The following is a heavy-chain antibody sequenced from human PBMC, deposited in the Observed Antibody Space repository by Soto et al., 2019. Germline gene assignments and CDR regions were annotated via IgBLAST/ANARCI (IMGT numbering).Heavy chain of an antibody. J-gene: IGHJ4*02. D-gene: IGHD4-17*01. CDR3: ARYSLRWRCDY. Sequence: SETLSLTCAVYGGSFSGYYWSWIRQPPGKGLEWIGEINHSGSTNYNPSLKSRVTISVDTSKNQFSLKLSSVTAADTAVYYCARYSLRWRCDYWGQGTLVTVSS. V-gene: IGHV4-34*01. CDR2: INHSGST. CDR1: GGSFSGYY.